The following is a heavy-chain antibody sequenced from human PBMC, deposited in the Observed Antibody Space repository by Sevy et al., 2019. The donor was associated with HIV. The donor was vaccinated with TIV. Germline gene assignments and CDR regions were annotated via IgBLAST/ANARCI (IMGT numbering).Heavy chain of an antibody. V-gene: IGHV3-21*01. D-gene: IGHD6-6*01. CDR3: ARDWEYSSSATFDY. Sequence: GGSLRLSCAASGFTFSSYSMNWVRQAPGKGLEWVSSISSSSYIYYADSVKGRFTISRDNAKNSLYLQMNSLRAEDTAVYYCARDWEYSSSATFDYWGQGTLVTVSS. CDR2: ISSSSYI. CDR1: GFTFSSYS. J-gene: IGHJ4*02.